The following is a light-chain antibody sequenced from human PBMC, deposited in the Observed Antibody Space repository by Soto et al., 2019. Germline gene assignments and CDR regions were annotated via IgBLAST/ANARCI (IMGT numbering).Light chain of an antibody. Sequence: EIVLTQSPGTLSLSPGERATLSCRASQSLTSYLAWYQQKPGQAPRLLIYDASNRATGIPARFSGSGSGTDFTLTISSLEPEDFAVYYCQQRSNWPPRVTFGGGTKVDIK. J-gene: IGKJ4*01. CDR1: QSLTSY. CDR3: QQRSNWPPRVT. CDR2: DAS. V-gene: IGKV3-11*01.